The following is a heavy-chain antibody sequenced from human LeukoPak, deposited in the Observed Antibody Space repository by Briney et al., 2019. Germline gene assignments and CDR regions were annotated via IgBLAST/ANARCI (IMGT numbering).Heavy chain of an antibody. CDR1: GGSISSSSYY. V-gene: IGHV4-39*07. D-gene: IGHD2-2*01. Sequence: SETLSLTCTVSGGSISSSSYYWGWIRQPPGKGLEWIGSIYYSGSTYYNPSLKSRVTISVDTSKNQFSLKLSSVTAADTAVYYCARADCSSTSCYSYYYYYMDVWGKGTTVTVSS. CDR3: ARADCSSTSCYSYYYYYMDV. J-gene: IGHJ6*03. CDR2: IYYSGST.